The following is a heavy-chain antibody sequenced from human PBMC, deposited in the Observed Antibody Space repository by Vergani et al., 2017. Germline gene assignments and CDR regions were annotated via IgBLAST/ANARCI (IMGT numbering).Heavy chain of an antibody. D-gene: IGHD6-13*01. J-gene: IGHJ4*02. CDR3: AKTNSSWYPILDY. CDR1: GFTCGAYA. V-gene: IGHV3-49*04. Sequence: EVQLVESGGGLVQPGRSLRLSCTVSGFTCGAYAMSWVRQAPGKGLEWVGFIRSKAYGGTTEYASSVRGRFTISRDDSKNIAYLQRISLKTEDTAVYYCAKTNSSWYPILDYWGQGTLVTVSS. CDR2: IRSKAYGGTT.